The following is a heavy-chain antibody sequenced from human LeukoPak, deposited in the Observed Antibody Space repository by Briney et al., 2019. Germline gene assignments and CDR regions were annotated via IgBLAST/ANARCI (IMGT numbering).Heavy chain of an antibody. CDR1: GFTFSSYG. Sequence: GSLRLSCAASGFTFSSYGMHWVRQAPGKGLEWVAVISYDGSNKYYADSVKGRFTISRDNSKDTLYLQMNSLRAEDTAVYYCAKGRLKQQLVLELPYYYYMDVWGKGTTVTVSS. J-gene: IGHJ6*03. CDR3: AKGRLKQQLVLELPYYYYMDV. V-gene: IGHV3-30*18. D-gene: IGHD6-13*01. CDR2: ISYDGSNK.